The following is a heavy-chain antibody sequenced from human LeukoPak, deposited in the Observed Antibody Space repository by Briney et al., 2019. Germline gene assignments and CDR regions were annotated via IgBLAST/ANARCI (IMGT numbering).Heavy chain of an antibody. CDR3: ARTNGGYEYN. D-gene: IGHD5-12*01. Sequence: SSVKLCRSAAVGTFTNCAISRVRLAPAQGLACMGWINPYSGDTTYAQKFQGRLTLTRDTSISTAYMEVSRLKSDDTAVYYCARTNGGYEYNWGQGTLVIVSS. J-gene: IGHJ4*02. CDR1: VGTFTNCA. CDR2: INPYSGDT. V-gene: IGHV1-2*02.